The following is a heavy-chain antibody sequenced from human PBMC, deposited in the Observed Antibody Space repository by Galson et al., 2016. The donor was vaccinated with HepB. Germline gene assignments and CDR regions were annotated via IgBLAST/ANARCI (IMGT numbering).Heavy chain of an antibody. CDR3: APPRGYSYGYWDDTTTDY. CDR2: ISGSGGNT. CDR1: GFTFSSYA. Sequence: SLRLSCAASGFTFSSYAMSWVRQAPGKGLEWVSAISGSGGNTSYAHSVKGRFTISRDNSKNTLCLQMNSLRAEDTAVYYCAPPRGYSYGYWDDTTTDYWGQGTLVTVSS. V-gene: IGHV3-23*01. D-gene: IGHD5-18*01. J-gene: IGHJ4*02.